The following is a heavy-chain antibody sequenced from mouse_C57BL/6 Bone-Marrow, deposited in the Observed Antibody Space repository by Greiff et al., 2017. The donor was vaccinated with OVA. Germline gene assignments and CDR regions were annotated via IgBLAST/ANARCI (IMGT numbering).Heavy chain of an antibody. CDR1: GYTFTDYY. D-gene: IGHD1-1*01. CDR3: ARSGYYGSSPDY. J-gene: IGHJ2*01. V-gene: IGHV1-75*01. CDR2: IFPGSGST. Sequence: VQLQQSGAELAKPGASVKISCKASGYTFTDYYINWVKQRPGQGLEWIGWIFPGSGSTYYNEKFKGKATLTVDKSSSTAYMLLSSLTSEDSAVYFCARSGYYGSSPDYWGQGTTLTVSS.